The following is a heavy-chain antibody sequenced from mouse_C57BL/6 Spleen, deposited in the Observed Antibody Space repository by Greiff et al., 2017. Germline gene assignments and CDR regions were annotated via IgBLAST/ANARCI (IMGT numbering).Heavy chain of an antibody. Sequence: QVQLQQPGAELVMPGASVKLSCKASGYTFTSYWMHWVKQRPGQGLEWIGDIDPSDSCTNYNQKFKGKSTLTVDKSSSTAYMQLSSLTSEESAVYYCARKGYYYGSSPNGYFDVWGTGTTVTVSS. J-gene: IGHJ1*03. CDR2: IDPSDSCT. CDR1: GYTFTSYW. CDR3: ARKGYYYGSSPNGYFDV. D-gene: IGHD1-1*01. V-gene: IGHV1-69*01.